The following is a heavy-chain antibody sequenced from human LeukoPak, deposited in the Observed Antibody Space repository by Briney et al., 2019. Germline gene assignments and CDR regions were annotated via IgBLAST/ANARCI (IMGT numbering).Heavy chain of an antibody. Sequence: GESLKISCKGSGYTFTGYYMHWVRQAPGQGLEWMGRINPNSGGTNYAQKFQGRVTMTRDTSISTAYMELSRLRSDDTAVYYCARRESSSSDYYYYYMDVWGKGTTVTVSS. J-gene: IGHJ6*03. D-gene: IGHD6-6*01. CDR3: ARRESSSSDYYYYYMDV. CDR1: GYTFTGYY. V-gene: IGHV1-2*06. CDR2: INPNSGGT.